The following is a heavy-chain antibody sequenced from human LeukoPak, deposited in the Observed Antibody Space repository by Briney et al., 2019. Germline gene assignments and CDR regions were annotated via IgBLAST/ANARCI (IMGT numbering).Heavy chain of an antibody. CDR1: GYTFTTYA. Sequence: GASVKVSCKASGYTFTTYAMNWVRQAPGQGLEWMGWINTNTGNPTYAQGFTGRFVFSLDTSVSTAYLRISSLKAEDTAVYYCAKYNSGWYRWFDPWGQGTLVIVSS. CDR2: INTNTGNP. V-gene: IGHV7-4-1*02. CDR3: AKYNSGWYRWFDP. J-gene: IGHJ5*02. D-gene: IGHD6-19*01.